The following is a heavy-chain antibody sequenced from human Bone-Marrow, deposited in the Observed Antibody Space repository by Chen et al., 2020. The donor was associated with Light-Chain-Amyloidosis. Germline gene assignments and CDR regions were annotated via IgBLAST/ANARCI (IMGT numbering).Heavy chain of an antibody. CDR3: ARRRDGYNFDY. CDR2: IYPDDSDA. V-gene: IGHV5-51*01. Sequence: EVQLEQSGPEVKKPGESLKISCKGSGYTFPNYRIGWVRQMPGKGLEWMGVIYPDDSDARYSPSFEGQVTISADKSITTAYLQWRSLKASDTAMYYCARRRDGYNFDYWGQGTLVTVSS. J-gene: IGHJ4*02. D-gene: IGHD5-12*01. CDR1: GYTFPNYR.